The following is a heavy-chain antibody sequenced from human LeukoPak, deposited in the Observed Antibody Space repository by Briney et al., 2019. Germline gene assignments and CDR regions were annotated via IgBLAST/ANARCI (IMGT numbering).Heavy chain of an antibody. Sequence: PGGSLRLSCAASGFTFSGYDMHWVRQAPGKGLEWVALIRSDGSDKYYADSVKGRFTISRDNSKNTLYLQMNSLRAEDTAVYYCAKAYCSSTICYWNYWGQGTLVTVSS. CDR1: GFTFSGYD. J-gene: IGHJ4*02. V-gene: IGHV3-30*02. CDR2: IRSDGSDK. CDR3: AKAYCSSTICYWNY. D-gene: IGHD2-2*01.